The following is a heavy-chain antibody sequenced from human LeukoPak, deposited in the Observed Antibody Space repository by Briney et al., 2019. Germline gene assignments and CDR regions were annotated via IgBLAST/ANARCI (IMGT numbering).Heavy chain of an antibody. CDR2: IYHSGSA. V-gene: IGHV4-34*01. CDR1: GGSFSGYY. D-gene: IGHD1-26*01. J-gene: IGHJ4*02. Sequence: SSETLSLTCAVYGGSFSGYYWNWIRQPPGKGLEWIGEIYHSGSANYNPSLKSRVTISVDKSKNQFSLKLSSVTAADTAVYYCARAIVGANDYWGQGTLVTVSS. CDR3: ARAIVGANDY.